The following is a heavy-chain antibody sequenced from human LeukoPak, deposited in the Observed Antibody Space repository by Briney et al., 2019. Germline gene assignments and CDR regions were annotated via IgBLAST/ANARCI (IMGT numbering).Heavy chain of an antibody. CDR3: AKGDNWNEDGGLGY. CDR2: ISYDGSNK. Sequence: GRSLRPSCAASGFTFSSYGMHWVRQAPGKGLEWVAVISYDGSNKYYADSVKGRFTISRDNSKNTLYLQMNSLRAEDTAVYYCAKGDNWNEDGGLGYWGQGTLVTVSS. J-gene: IGHJ4*02. D-gene: IGHD1-1*01. CDR1: GFTFSSYG. V-gene: IGHV3-30*18.